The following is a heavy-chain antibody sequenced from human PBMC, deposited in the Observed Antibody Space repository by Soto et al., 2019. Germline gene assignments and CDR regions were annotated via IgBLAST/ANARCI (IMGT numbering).Heavy chain of an antibody. J-gene: IGHJ6*02. CDR1: GYTFAGYY. CDR3: AREALRLRSDYYGMDV. D-gene: IGHD4-17*01. Sequence: QVQLVQSGAEVKKPGASVKVNYKASGYTFAGYYMHWVRQAPGLGLXXXGWINPNSGGTNYAQKFQGRVTMTRDTSISTAYMELSRPRSDDTAVYYCAREALRLRSDYYGMDVWGQGTTGTVSS. V-gene: IGHV1-2*02. CDR2: INPNSGGT.